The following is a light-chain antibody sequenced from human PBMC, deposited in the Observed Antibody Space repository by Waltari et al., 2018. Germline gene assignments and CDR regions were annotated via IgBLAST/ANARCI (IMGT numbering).Light chain of an antibody. CDR2: AAS. Sequence: DIQLTQSPSFLSASVGDRVTLTCRASQGISSYLAWYQHKPGKAPKLLIYAASTLQSGVPSRFSGSGSGTEFTLTISSLQPEDFATYYCQQLNSYPLTFGGGTKVEIK. V-gene: IGKV1-9*01. J-gene: IGKJ4*01. CDR1: QGISSY. CDR3: QQLNSYPLT.